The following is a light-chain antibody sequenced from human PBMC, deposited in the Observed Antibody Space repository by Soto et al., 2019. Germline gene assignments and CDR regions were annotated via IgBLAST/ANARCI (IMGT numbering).Light chain of an antibody. CDR2: GAS. CDR3: QQYNNWPVT. CDR1: QSVGSNY. J-gene: IGKJ4*01. V-gene: IGKV3-20*01. Sequence: EIVLTQSPGTLSLSPGERATLSCRASQSVGSNYLAWYQQKPGQAPRLLIYGASTRASGIADRFSGSGSGTDFTLTISRLEPEDFAVYYCQQYNNWPVTFGGGTKVEIK.